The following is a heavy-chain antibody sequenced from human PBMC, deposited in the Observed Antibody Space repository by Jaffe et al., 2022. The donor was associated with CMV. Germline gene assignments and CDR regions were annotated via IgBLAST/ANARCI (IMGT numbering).Heavy chain of an antibody. Sequence: QVQLQQWGAGLLKPSETLSLTCAVYGGSISGYYWSWIRQPPGKGLEWIGEISHSGGTNYNSSLKSRVTISVDTTKNQFSLKLTSVTAADTAMYFCARGLYCSSSSCTVGLGYWGQGTLVTVSS. J-gene: IGHJ4*02. CDR2: ISHSGGT. V-gene: IGHV4-34*02. CDR1: GGSISGYY. D-gene: IGHD2-2*01. CDR3: ARGLYCSSSSCTVGLGY.